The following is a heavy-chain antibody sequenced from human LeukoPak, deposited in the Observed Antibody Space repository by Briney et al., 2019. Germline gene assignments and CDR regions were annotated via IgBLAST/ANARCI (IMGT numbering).Heavy chain of an antibody. D-gene: IGHD6-6*01. CDR2: ISSSGNTI. Sequence: GGSQRLSCAASEFTFTSYELNWVRQAPGKGLEWVSYISSSGNTISYADSVKGRFTISRDNAKNSLYLQVISLRAEDTAVYYCARGPSIAARYDAFDIWGQGTMVTVSS. CDR1: EFTFTSYE. V-gene: IGHV3-48*03. J-gene: IGHJ3*02. CDR3: ARGPSIAARYDAFDI.